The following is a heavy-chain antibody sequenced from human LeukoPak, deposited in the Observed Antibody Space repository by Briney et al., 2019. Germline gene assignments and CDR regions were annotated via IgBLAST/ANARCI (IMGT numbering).Heavy chain of an antibody. CDR1: GFTFSSYG. CDR2: IWYDGSNK. V-gene: IGHV3-33*01. J-gene: IGHJ3*02. CDR3: ARDGPVNAFDI. D-gene: IGHD4-11*01. Sequence: GGSLRLSCAASGFTFSSYGMHWVRQAPGKGLEWVAVIWYDGSNKYYADSVKGRFTISRDNSKNTLYLQMNSLRAKDTAVYYCARDGPVNAFDIWGQGTMVTVSS.